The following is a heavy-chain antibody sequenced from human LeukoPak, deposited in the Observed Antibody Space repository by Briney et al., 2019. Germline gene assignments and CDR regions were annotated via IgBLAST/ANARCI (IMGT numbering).Heavy chain of an antibody. J-gene: IGHJ4*02. Sequence: PGGSLRLSCAASGFTFSSYAMSWVRQAPGKGLEWVSAISGSGGSTYYADSVKGRFTISRDNSKNTLYLQMNSLRAEDTAVYYCAKCWGYCSSTSCYTHKRHLDYWGQGTLVTVSS. V-gene: IGHV3-23*01. CDR2: ISGSGGST. CDR1: GFTFSSYA. D-gene: IGHD2-2*02. CDR3: AKCWGYCSSTSCYTHKRHLDY.